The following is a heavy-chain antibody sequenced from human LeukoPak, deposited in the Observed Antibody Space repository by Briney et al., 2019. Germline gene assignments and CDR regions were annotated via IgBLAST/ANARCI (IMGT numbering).Heavy chain of an antibody. V-gene: IGHV3-30-3*01. CDR3: ARAYSGSYVYFDY. CDR1: GFTFSSYA. J-gene: IGHJ4*02. D-gene: IGHD1-26*01. Sequence: HPGRSLRLSCSASGFTFSSYAMHWVRQAPGKGLEWVAAISYDGSNKYYADSVKGRFTISRDNSKNTLYLQMNSMIVLDTAVYYCARAYSGSYVYFDYWGQGTLVTVSS. CDR2: ISYDGSNK.